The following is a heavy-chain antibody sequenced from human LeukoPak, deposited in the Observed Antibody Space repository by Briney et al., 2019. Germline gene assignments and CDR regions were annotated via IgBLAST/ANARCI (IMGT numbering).Heavy chain of an antibody. CDR2: IYPGDSDT. CDR1: GYSFTSYW. Sequence: GESLKISCKGSGYSFTSYWIGWVRQMPGKGLEWMGIIYPGDSDTRYSPSFQGQVTISADKSISTAYLQWSSLKASDTAMYYCARPSDYYDFWSGHLQYWGQGTLVTVSS. CDR3: ARPSDYYDFWSGHLQY. J-gene: IGHJ4*02. D-gene: IGHD3-3*01. V-gene: IGHV5-51*01.